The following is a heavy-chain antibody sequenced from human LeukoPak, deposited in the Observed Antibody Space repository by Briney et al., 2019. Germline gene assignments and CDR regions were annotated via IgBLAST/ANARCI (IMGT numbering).Heavy chain of an antibody. CDR1: GFIFRNYW. Sequence: GGSLRLSCVASGFIFRNYWMSWVRQAPGKGLEWVSSISSSSSYIYYADSVKGRFTISRDNAKNSLYLQMNSLRAEDTAVYYCARDWPTIAAAGTIPEYFQHWGQGTLVTVSS. J-gene: IGHJ1*01. CDR3: ARDWPTIAAAGTIPEYFQH. V-gene: IGHV3-21*01. D-gene: IGHD6-13*01. CDR2: ISSSSSYI.